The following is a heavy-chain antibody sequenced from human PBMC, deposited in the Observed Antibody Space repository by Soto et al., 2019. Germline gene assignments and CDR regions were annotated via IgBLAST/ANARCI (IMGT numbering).Heavy chain of an antibody. V-gene: IGHV1-8*01. CDR3: ARGLEMSDI. J-gene: IGHJ3*02. Sequence: ASVKVYCKASGYTFTRYDINWVRQATGQGLEWMGWMNPNSGHTGHAQKFLGRVTMTRDTSISTAYMELSSLRSEDTAVYYCARGLEMSDIWGQGTMVTVSS. CDR2: MNPNSGHT. D-gene: IGHD3-3*01. CDR1: GYTFTRYD.